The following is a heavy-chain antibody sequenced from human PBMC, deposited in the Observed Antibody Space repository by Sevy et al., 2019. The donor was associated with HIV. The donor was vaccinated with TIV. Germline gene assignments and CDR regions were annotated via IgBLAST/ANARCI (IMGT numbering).Heavy chain of an antibody. CDR1: GFTFSSYG. Sequence: GVSLRLSCAASGFTFSSYGMHWVRQAPGKGLEWVAVISYDGSNKYYADSVKGRFTISRDNSKNTLYLQMNSLRAEDTAVYYCAKNPILYLYYFDYWGQGTLVTVSS. J-gene: IGHJ4*02. CDR2: ISYDGSNK. CDR3: AKNPILYLYYFDY. V-gene: IGHV3-30*18. D-gene: IGHD2-8*01.